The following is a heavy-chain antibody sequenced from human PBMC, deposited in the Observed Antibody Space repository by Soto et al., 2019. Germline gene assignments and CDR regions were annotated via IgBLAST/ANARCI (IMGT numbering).Heavy chain of an antibody. J-gene: IGHJ6*02. D-gene: IGHD6-13*01. CDR3: AKDQLTAGGDYYYYYGMDV. Sequence: GGSLRLSCAASGFTFSSYAMSWVRQAPGKGLEWVSAISGSGGSTYYADSVKGRFTISRDNSKNTLYLQMNSLRVEDTARYYCAKDQLTAGGDYYYYYGMDVWGRGTAVTVSS. CDR1: GFTFSSYA. V-gene: IGHV3-23*01. CDR2: ISGSGGST.